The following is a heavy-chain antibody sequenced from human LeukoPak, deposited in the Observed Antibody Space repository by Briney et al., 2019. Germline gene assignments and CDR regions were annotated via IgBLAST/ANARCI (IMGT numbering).Heavy chain of an antibody. V-gene: IGHV4-59*01. J-gene: IGHJ6*03. CDR3: TRGSIAYYYMDV. CDR2: IYYSGST. Sequence: SETLSLTCTVSGGSISSYYWSWIRQPPGKGLEWIGNIYYSGSTNYNPSLKSRVTISVDTSKNQFSLKLSSVTAADTAVYYCTRGSIAYYYMDVCGKGTTFTISS. D-gene: IGHD3-22*01. CDR1: GGSISSYY.